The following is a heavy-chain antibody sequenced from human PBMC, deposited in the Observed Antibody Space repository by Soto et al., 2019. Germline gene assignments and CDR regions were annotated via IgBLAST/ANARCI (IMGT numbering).Heavy chain of an antibody. CDR3: ARGRVFWSGYYPRPSGFDY. CDR1: GGSFSGYY. D-gene: IGHD3-3*01. V-gene: IGHV4-34*01. CDR2: INHSGST. Sequence: SETLSLTCAVYGGSFSGYYWSWIRQPPGKGLEWIGEINHSGSTNYNPSLKSRVTISVDTSKNQFSLKLSSVTAADTAVYYCARGRVFWSGYYPRPSGFDYWGQGTLVTVSS. J-gene: IGHJ4*02.